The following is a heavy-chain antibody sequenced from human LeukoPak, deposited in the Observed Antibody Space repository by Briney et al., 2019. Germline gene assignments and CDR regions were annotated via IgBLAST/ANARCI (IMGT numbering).Heavy chain of an antibody. V-gene: IGHV4-59*11. Sequence: SETLSLTCTVSGGSISSHYWSWIRQPPGKGLEWIGYIYYSGSTNYNPSLKSRVTISVDTSKNQFSLKLSSVTAADTAVYYCARSGYYDFWSGHYTWGRGTMVTVSS. J-gene: IGHJ3*01. CDR1: GGSISSHY. CDR3: ARSGYYDFWSGHYT. CDR2: IYYSGST. D-gene: IGHD3-3*01.